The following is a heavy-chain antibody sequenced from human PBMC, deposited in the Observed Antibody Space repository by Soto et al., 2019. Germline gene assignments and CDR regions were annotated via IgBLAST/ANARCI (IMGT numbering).Heavy chain of an antibody. CDR2: IIPIFGTA. Sequence: QVQLVQSGAEVKKPGSSVKVSCKASGGTFSNYAIYWVRQAPGQGLEWMGGIIPIFGTAKSAQKFQGRVTITADESTSTAYMELSSLRSEDTAVYYCARNGLVSCSSTSCSQYGMDVWGQGTTVTVSS. CDR3: ARNGLVSCSSTSCSQYGMDV. CDR1: GGTFSNYA. V-gene: IGHV1-69*01. J-gene: IGHJ6*02. D-gene: IGHD2-2*01.